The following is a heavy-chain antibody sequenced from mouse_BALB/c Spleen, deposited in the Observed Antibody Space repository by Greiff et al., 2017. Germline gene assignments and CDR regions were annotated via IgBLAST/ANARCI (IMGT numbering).Heavy chain of an antibody. D-gene: IGHD2-4*01. CDR2: ISYDGSN. J-gene: IGHJ4*01. CDR1: GYSITSGYY. CDR3: GGITTGLYYAMDY. V-gene: IGHV3-6*02. Sequence: EVHLVESGPGLVKPSQSLSLTCSVTGYSITSGYYWNWIRQFPGNKLEWMGYISYDGSNNYNPSLKNRISITRDTSKNQFFLKLNSVTTEDTATYYCGGITTGLYYAMDYWGQGTSVTVSS.